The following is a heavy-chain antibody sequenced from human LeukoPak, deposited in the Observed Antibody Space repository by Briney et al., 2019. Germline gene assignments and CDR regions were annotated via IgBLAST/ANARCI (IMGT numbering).Heavy chain of an antibody. CDR3: AREGLATMIRGVIPY. Sequence: PSETLSLTCTVSGGSISGSSYYWGWIRQPPGKGLEWIGSIYYSGSTNYNPSLKSRVTISVDTSKNQFSLKLSSVTAADTAVYYCAREGLATMIRGVIPYWGQGTLVTVSS. D-gene: IGHD3-10*01. V-gene: IGHV4-39*07. CDR1: GGSISGSSYY. CDR2: IYYSGST. J-gene: IGHJ4*02.